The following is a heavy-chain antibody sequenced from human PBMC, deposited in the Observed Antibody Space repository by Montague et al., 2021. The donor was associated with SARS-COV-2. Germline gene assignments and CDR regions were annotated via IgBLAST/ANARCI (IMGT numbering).Heavy chain of an antibody. D-gene: IGHD2-15*01. Sequence: SETLSLTCTVSGGSVRSGLYYWTWIRQPPGKGLEWIGYVYYSGTANHNPSLKSRLTLTVETSKNQFSLKLSSVTAADTAIYYCARARLDCSGTSCYTTGLDVWGQGTLVTVSS. CDR2: VYYSGTA. J-gene: IGHJ6*02. V-gene: IGHV4-61*01. CDR1: GGSVRSGLYY. CDR3: ARARLDCSGTSCYTTGLDV.